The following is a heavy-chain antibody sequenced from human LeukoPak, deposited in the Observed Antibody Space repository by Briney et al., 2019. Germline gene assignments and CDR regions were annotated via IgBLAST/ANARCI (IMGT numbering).Heavy chain of an antibody. J-gene: IGHJ4*02. D-gene: IGHD6-19*01. CDR1: GFTFGSSV. Sequence: GGSLRLSCAASGFTFGSSVMNWVRQAPGKGLEWVSSISSSSSYIYYADSVKGRFTISRDNAKNSLYLQMNSLRAEDTAVYYCARDGAVAGSFDYWGQGTLVTVSS. V-gene: IGHV3-21*01. CDR3: ARDGAVAGSFDY. CDR2: ISSSSSYI.